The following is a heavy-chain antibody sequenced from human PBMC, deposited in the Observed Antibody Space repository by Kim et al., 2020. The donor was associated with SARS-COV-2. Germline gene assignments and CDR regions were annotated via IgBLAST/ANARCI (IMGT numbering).Heavy chain of an antibody. J-gene: IGHJ6*02. CDR3: ARYRITIFSLYGMDV. V-gene: IGHV4-31*02. Sequence: PSLKSRVTISVETSKNQCSLKLSSVTAAYTALYYCARYRITIFSLYGMDVWGQGTTFTVSS. D-gene: IGHD3-9*01.